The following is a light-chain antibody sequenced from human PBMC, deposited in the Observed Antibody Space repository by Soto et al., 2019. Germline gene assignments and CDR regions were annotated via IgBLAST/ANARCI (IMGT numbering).Light chain of an antibody. CDR3: AAWDDSLNARGV. CDR2: NNN. CDR1: RSNIGNTS. V-gene: IGLV1-44*01. J-gene: IGLJ3*02. Sequence: QSVLTQPPSASGTPGQRVTISCSGSRSNIGNTSVSWYQQRPGTAPKILIYNNNQRPSGVPDRFSGSKSGNSASLAISGLQSADEAGYYCAAWDDSLNARGVFGGGTKLTVL.